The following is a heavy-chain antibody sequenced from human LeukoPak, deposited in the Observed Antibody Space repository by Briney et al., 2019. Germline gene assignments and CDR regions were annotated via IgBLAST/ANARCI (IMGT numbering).Heavy chain of an antibody. Sequence: GGSLRLSCAASGFTFSSNSMNWVRQAPGKGLEWVSSISSSSSYIYYADSVKGRFTISRDNAKNSLYLQMNSLRAEDTAVCYCAREPYDGVWFDPWGQGTLVTVSS. CDR2: ISSSSSYI. D-gene: IGHD3-16*01. CDR3: AREPYDGVWFDP. CDR1: GFTFSSNS. V-gene: IGHV3-21*01. J-gene: IGHJ5*02.